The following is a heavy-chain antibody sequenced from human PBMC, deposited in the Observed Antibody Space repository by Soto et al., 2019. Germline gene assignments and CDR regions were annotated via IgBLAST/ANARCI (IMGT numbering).Heavy chain of an antibody. CDR2: IYYSGKS. J-gene: IGHJ6*03. CDR1: GDSIRSYS. CDR3: ARWPVGTEYLPSYYLNV. D-gene: IGHD5-12*01. Sequence: QVQLQESGPGLVKPSETLSLVCTVSGDSIRSYSWSSIRQPPGRGLEWIGYIYYSGKSNYNPSLKSRVSTSVDTSENQFSLKLTSVTAADTAVYYCARWPVGTEYLPSYYLNVWGKGTTVTVSS. V-gene: IGHV4-59*01.